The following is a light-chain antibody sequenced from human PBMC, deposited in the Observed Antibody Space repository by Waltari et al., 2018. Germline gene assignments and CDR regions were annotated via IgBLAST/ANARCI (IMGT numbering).Light chain of an antibody. V-gene: IGLV1-51*02. CDR3: GTWDSSLSVVV. J-gene: IGLJ2*01. CDR2: ENK. CDR1: SSNVGGNY. Sequence: QPVLTQPPSVSAAAGQKVTISCSGSSSNVGGNYVAWYQHLPRTAPRLLIYENKIRPPGIPGRFSGSKSGTSATLGITGLQTGDEADYYCGTWDSSLSVVVFGGGTKLTVL.